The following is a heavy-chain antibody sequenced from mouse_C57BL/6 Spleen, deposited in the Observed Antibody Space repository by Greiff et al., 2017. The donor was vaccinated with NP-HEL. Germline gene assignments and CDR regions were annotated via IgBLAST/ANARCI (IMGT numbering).Heavy chain of an antibody. V-gene: IGHV1-18*01. J-gene: IGHJ3*01. CDR3: ASSGCWYGSSPFAY. Sequence: EVQLQQSGPELVKPGASVKIPCKASGYTFTDYNMDWVKQSHGKSLEWIGDINPNNGGTIYNQKFKGKATLTVDKSSSTAYMELRSLTSEDTAVYYCASSGCWYGSSPFAYWGQGTLVTVSA. CDR2: INPNNGGT. D-gene: IGHD1-1*01. CDR1: GYTFTDYN.